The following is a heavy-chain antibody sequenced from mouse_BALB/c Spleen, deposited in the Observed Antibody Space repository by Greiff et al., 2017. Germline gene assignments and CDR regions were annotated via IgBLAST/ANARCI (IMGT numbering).Heavy chain of an antibody. CDR2: ISSGGST. V-gene: IGHV5-6-5*01. D-gene: IGHD3-3*01. CDR3: ARSLGGAY. CDR1: GFTFSSYA. J-gene: IGHJ3*01. Sequence: EVQLVESGGGLVKPGGSLKLSCAASGFTFSSYAMSWVRQTPEKRLEWVASISSGGSTYYPDSVKGRFTISRDNARNILYLQMSSLRSEDTAMYYCARSLGGAYWGQGTLVTVSA.